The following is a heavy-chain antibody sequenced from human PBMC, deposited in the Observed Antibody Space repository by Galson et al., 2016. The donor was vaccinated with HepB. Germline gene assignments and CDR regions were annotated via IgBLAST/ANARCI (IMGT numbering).Heavy chain of an antibody. CDR2: IGGGGGST. CDR1: GFTSSSYA. D-gene: IGHD3-22*01. V-gene: IGHV3-23*01. J-gene: IGHJ4*02. CDR3: AKHPSYASSGYYYVNYFDY. Sequence: SLRLSCAASGFTSSSYAMSWVRQAPGKGLEWVSAIGGGGGSTYYADSVKGRLTISRDNSKNTLYLQMNSLRAGDTALYYCAKHPSYASSGYYYVNYFDYWGQGTLVTVSS.